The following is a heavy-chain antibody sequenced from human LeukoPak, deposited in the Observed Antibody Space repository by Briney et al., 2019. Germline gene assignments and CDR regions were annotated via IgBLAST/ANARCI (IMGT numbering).Heavy chain of an antibody. CDR1: GGSISSSSYY. J-gene: IGHJ6*03. CDR3: ARHIGGGIEDMDV. V-gene: IGHV4-61*05. Sequence: SETLSLTCTVSGGSISSSSYYWGWIRQSPGKGLEWIGYIYVTGSTRYNPYLQSRVTISVDTSRNQFFLKMSSVTAADTAVYYCARHIGGGIEDMDVWGTGTKVTVSS. CDR2: IYVTGST. D-gene: IGHD3-16*02.